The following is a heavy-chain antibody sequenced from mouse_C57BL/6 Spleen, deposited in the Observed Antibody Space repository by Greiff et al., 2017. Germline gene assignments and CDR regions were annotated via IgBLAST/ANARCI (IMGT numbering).Heavy chain of an antibody. CDR2: IYPGSGST. Sequence: VQLQQPGAELVKPGASVKMSCKASGYTFTSYWITWVKQRPGQGLEWIGDIYPGSGSTNYNEKFKSKATLTVDTSSSTAYMQLSSLTSEDSAVYYCARGDGYEDAMDYWGQGTSVTVSS. V-gene: IGHV1-55*01. CDR1: GYTFTSYW. CDR3: ARGDGYEDAMDY. D-gene: IGHD1-2*01. J-gene: IGHJ4*01.